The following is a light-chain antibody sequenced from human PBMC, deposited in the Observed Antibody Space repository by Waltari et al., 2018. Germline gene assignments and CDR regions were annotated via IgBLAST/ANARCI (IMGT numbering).Light chain of an antibody. J-gene: IGKJ1*01. Sequence: IVLTQSPGTLSLSPGERATLSCRASQSVSSIYLAWYQQKPGQAPRVLIYGASSRATGIPDRFSGSGSGTDFTVTISIWEPEDFAVYYCQQNGSSPTWTFGQGTKVESK. CDR3: QQNGSSPTWT. V-gene: IGKV3-20*01. CDR1: QSVSSIY. CDR2: GAS.